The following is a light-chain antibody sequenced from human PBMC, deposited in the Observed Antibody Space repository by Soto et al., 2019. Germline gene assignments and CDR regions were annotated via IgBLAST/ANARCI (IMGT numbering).Light chain of an antibody. J-gene: IGKJ2*03. CDR2: GTS. Sequence: DIQMTQSPSTLSASIGDRVTITCRASQSTTGWLAWYQQKPGQAPKLLIYGTSSLETGVPSRFSGSGSGTEFTLTITYLQPDDFATYYCQQYSPYSYSFGQGTKLEIK. V-gene: IGKV1-5*03. CDR3: QQYSPYSYS. CDR1: QSTTGW.